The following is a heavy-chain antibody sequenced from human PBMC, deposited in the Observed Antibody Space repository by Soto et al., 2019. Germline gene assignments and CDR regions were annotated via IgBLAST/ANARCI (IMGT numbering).Heavy chain of an antibody. J-gene: IGHJ6*02. CDR1: GGTFSSYA. V-gene: IGHV1-69*01. CDR2: IIPIFGTA. CDR3: ARGTYYDFWSGYYKSYYYYGVDV. D-gene: IGHD3-3*01. Sequence: QVQLVQSGAEVKKPGSSVKVSCKASGGTFSSYAISWVRQAPGQGLEWMGGIIPIFGTANYAQKFQGRVTITADESTSTAYMELSSLRSEDTAVYYCARGTYYDFWSGYYKSYYYYGVDVWGQGTTVTVSS.